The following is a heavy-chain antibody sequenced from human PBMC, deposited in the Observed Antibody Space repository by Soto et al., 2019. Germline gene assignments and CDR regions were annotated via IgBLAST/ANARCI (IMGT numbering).Heavy chain of an antibody. Sequence: EVQLVQSGGGSVQPGGSLRLSCAASGFIFTNYWMHWVRQVPGKGLVWVSRIDGAGTGTSYSDSVRGRFTISRDNADNTLYLQMNSLRAEDTGVYYCATVFDYWGQGTLVTVSS. V-gene: IGHV3-74*01. CDR1: GFIFTNYW. J-gene: IGHJ4*02. CDR3: ATVFDY. CDR2: IDGAGTGT.